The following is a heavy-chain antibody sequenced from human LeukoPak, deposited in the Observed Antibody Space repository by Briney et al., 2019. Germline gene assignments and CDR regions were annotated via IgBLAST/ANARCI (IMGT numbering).Heavy chain of an antibody. V-gene: IGHV3-21*01. Sequence: GGSLRLSCAASGFTFSSYSMNWVRQAPGKGLEWVSSISSSSSYIYYADPVKGRFTISRDNAKNSLYLQMNSLRAEDTAVYYCARDYGIDFGGSAEFDPWGQGTLVTVSS. CDR3: ARDYGIDFGGSAEFDP. CDR1: GFTFSSYS. J-gene: IGHJ5*02. D-gene: IGHD3-16*01. CDR2: ISSSSSYI.